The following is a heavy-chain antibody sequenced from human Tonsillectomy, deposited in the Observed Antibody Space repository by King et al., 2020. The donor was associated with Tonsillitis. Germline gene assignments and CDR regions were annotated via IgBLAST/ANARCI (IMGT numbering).Heavy chain of an antibody. V-gene: IGHV3-7*01. J-gene: IGHJ4*01. D-gene: IGHD3-10*01. CDR1: GFTFRTYW. CDR3: ARVYFDYYGSVSNWGF. CDR2: IKEDEGEK. Sequence: EAQLVQSGGGLVQPGGSLRLSCAASGFTFRTYWMSWVRQAPGKGLEWVANIKEDEGEKYYVESVRGRFTISRDNAKNFLYLQMDSLRAEDTAVYYCARVYFDYYGSVSNWGFWGHGTLVTVSS.